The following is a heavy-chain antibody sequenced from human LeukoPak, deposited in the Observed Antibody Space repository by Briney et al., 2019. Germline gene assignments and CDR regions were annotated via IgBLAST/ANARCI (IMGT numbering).Heavy chain of an antibody. V-gene: IGHV3-23*01. Sequence: GGSLRLSCAASGFTFSSYAMSWVRQAPGKGLEWVSAISGSGGSAYYADSVKGRFTISRDNSKNTLYLQMNSLRAEDTAVYYCAKDRGTYCGGDCYSDIWGQGTMVTVSS. CDR2: ISGSGGSA. J-gene: IGHJ3*02. D-gene: IGHD2-21*02. CDR1: GFTFSSYA. CDR3: AKDRGTYCGGDCYSDI.